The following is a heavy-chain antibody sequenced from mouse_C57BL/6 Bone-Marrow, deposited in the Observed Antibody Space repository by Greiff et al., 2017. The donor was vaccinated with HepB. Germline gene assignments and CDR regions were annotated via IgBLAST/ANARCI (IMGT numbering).Heavy chain of an antibody. CDR1: GYSITSGYY. D-gene: IGHD1-1*01. V-gene: IGHV3-6*01. CDR2: ISYDGSN. CDR3: ARDRITTVGFAY. Sequence: VQLKESGPGLVKPSQSLSLTCSVTGYSITSGYYWNWIRQFPGNKLEWMGYISYDGSNNYNPSLKNRISITRDTSKNQFFLKLNSVTTEDTATYYCARDRITTVGFAYWGQGTLVTVSA. J-gene: IGHJ3*01.